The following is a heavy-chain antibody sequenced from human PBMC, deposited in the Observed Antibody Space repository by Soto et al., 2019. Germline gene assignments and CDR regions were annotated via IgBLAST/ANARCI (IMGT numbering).Heavy chain of an antibody. CDR1: GGSISSGGYY. Sequence: PSETLSLTCTVSGGSISSGGYYWSWIRQHPGKGLEWIGYIYYSGSTYYNPSLKSRVTISVDTSKNQFSLKLSSVTAADTAVYYCAKERETETRMWNFDYWGQGTLVTVSS. J-gene: IGHJ4*02. CDR3: AKERETETRMWNFDY. CDR2: IYYSGST. D-gene: IGHD1-1*01. V-gene: IGHV4-31*03.